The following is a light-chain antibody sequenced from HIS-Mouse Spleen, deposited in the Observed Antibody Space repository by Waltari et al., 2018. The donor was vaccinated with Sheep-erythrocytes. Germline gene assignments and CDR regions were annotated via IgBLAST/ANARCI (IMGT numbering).Light chain of an antibody. CDR1: SSNIGSNT. J-gene: IGLJ1*01. Sequence: QSVLTQPPSASGTPGQRVTISCSGSSSNIGSNTVNWYQQLPGTAPKLMNYDVSKRPSGVPDRFSGSKSGNTASLTISGLQAEDEADYYCCSYAGSYNHVFATGTKVTVL. CDR2: DVS. V-gene: IGLV1-44*01. CDR3: CSYAGSYNHV.